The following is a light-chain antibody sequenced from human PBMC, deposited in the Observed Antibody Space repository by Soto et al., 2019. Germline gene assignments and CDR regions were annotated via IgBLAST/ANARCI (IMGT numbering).Light chain of an antibody. J-gene: IGKJ2*01. CDR2: EAS. V-gene: IGKV1-5*03. CDR3: QQYNIYPYT. Sequence: DVQMTQSPSTLSASVGERVTITCRASQSISNWLAWYQQKPGKAHQLLIYEASNLVSGVPSRFSGSGSGTEFTLTISSLQPGDFATYYCQQYNIYPYTFGQGTKLEI. CDR1: QSISNW.